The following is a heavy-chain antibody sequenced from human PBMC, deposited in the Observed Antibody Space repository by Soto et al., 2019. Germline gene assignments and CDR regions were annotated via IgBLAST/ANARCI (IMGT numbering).Heavy chain of an antibody. CDR2: INHMGST. Sequence: QVQLQQWGAGLLKPSETLSLTCAVYGGSFSGYYWSWIRQPPGKGLEWIGEINHMGSTNYNPSLKSRVTISVDTSKNQFSLKLSSVTAADTAVYYCARGVDGAFDIWGHGTMVTVSS. CDR1: GGSFSGYY. CDR3: ARGVDGAFDI. V-gene: IGHV4-34*01. J-gene: IGHJ3*02.